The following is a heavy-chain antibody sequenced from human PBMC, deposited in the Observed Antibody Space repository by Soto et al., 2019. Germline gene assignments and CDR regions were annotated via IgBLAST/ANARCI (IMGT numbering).Heavy chain of an antibody. CDR1: GGSLSDYS. CDR2: INHGGST. D-gene: IGHD5-12*01. V-gene: IGHV4-34*02. J-gene: IGHJ4*02. Sequence: QVQLRQWGAGLSKPSETLSLRCAVYGGSLSDYSWSWIRQSPEKGLEWIGEINHGGSTKYNPSLKSRVTISVDTSKNQVSLILTSATAADTAVYRCARGGGNSGFFFDYWGRGTLVTVSS. CDR3: ARGGGNSGFFFDY.